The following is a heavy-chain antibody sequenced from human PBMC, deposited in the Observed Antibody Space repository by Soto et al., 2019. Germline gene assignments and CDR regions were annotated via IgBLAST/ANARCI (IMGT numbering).Heavy chain of an antibody. CDR1: GFTFSSYA. J-gene: IGHJ5*02. CDR3: ARVAERTSSFRWFDP. V-gene: IGHV3-23*01. D-gene: IGHD2-2*01. Sequence: EVQLLESGGGLVQPGGSLRLSCAASGFTFSSYAMSWVRQAPGKGLEWVSTISGSGGNTYYADSVKGRFTISRDNAKNSLYLHMNSLREEDTAVYYCARVAERTSSFRWFDPWGQGTLVTVSS. CDR2: ISGSGGNT.